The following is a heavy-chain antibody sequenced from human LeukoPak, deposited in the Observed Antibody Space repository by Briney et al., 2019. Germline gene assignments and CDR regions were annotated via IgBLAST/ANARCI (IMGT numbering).Heavy chain of an antibody. J-gene: IGHJ4*02. Sequence: GGSLRLSCAASGFTFSSYSMNWVRQAPGKGLEWVSYISSSSSTIYYADSVKGRFTISRDNAKNSLYLQMNSLRAEDMAVYYCARGGFVGYCSGGSCYPPFDYWGQGTLVTVSS. V-gene: IGHV3-48*01. CDR2: ISSSSSTI. CDR3: ARGGFVGYCSGGSCYPPFDY. CDR1: GFTFSSYS. D-gene: IGHD2-15*01.